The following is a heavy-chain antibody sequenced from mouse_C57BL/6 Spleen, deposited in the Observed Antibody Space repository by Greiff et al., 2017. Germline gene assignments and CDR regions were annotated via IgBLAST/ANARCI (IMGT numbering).Heavy chain of an antibody. CDR2: INPYNGGT. CDR1: GYTFTDYY. D-gene: IGHD1-1*01. Sequence: EVQLQQSGPVLVKPGASVKMSCKASGYTFTDYYMNWVKQSHGKSLEWIGAINPYNGGTSYNQKFKGKATLTVDKSSSTAYMELNSLTSEDSAVYYCARGGVGHFDYWGQGTTLTVSS. J-gene: IGHJ2*01. CDR3: ARGGVGHFDY. V-gene: IGHV1-19*01.